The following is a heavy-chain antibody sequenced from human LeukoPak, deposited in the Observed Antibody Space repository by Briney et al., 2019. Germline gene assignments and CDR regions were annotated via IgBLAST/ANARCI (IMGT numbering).Heavy chain of an antibody. V-gene: IGHV3-64D*06. CDR1: GFTFSSYA. J-gene: IGHJ4*02. CDR2: ISSNGGST. Sequence: PGGSLRLSCSASGFTFSSYAMHWVRQAPGKGLEYVSAISSNGGSTYYADSVKGRFTTSRDNSKNTLYLQMSSLRAEDTAVYYCVKEGSRTFDSKYYFDYWGQGTLVTVSS. D-gene: IGHD2/OR15-2a*01. CDR3: VKEGSRTFDSKYYFDY.